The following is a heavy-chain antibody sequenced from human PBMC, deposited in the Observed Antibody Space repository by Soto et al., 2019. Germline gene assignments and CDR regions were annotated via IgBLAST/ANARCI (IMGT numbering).Heavy chain of an antibody. V-gene: IGHV1-69*12. CDR3: ARETSERYCSGGTCYSSGGVWFDP. CDR2: ITPIFGPA. J-gene: IGHJ5*02. CDR1: GGTFNNHA. D-gene: IGHD2-15*01. Sequence: QVQLVQSGAEVKKPGSSVKVSCKASGGTFNNHAISWVRQAPGQGLEWMGGITPIFGPANYAQKFQGRVTITGDEFTSTAYMEMTGLRSEDTAIYYCARETSERYCSGGTCYSSGGVWFDPWGQGTLVTVSS.